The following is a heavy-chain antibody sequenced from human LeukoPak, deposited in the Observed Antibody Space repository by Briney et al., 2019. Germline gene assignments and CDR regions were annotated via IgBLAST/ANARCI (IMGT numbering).Heavy chain of an antibody. J-gene: IGHJ4*02. Sequence: PSETLSLTCTVSGCSISSSSYYWSWIRQPAGQGLEWIGCIYTSGSTNYNPSLKSRVTMSVDTSKNKCSLKLSSVTAADTAVYYCARVYLVGLDYWGQGTLVTVSS. CDR3: ARVYLVGLDY. V-gene: IGHV4-61*02. CDR2: IYTSGST. CDR1: GCSISSSSYY. D-gene: IGHD2-8*02.